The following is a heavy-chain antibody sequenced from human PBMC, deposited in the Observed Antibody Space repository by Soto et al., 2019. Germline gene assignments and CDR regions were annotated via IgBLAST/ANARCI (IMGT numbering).Heavy chain of an antibody. CDR3: ARQPSGYSDYYGMDV. D-gene: IGHD3-3*01. Sequence: GESLKISCKGSGYSFTSYWISWVRQMPGKGLEWMGRIDPSDSYTNYSPSFQGHVTISADKSISTAYLQWSGLKASDTAMYYCARQPSGYSDYYGMDVWGQGTMVTVSS. J-gene: IGHJ6*02. CDR1: GYSFTSYW. CDR2: IDPSDSYT. V-gene: IGHV5-10-1*01.